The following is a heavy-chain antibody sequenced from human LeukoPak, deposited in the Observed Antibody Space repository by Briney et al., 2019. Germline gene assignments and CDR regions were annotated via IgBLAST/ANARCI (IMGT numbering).Heavy chain of an antibody. CDR1: GGSFSGYY. V-gene: IGHV4-34*01. D-gene: IGHD3-10*01. Sequence: SETLSLTCAVYGGSFSGYYWSWIRQPPGKGLEWIGEINHSGSTNYNPSLKSRVTISVDTSKNQFSLKLSSVTAADTAVYYCARGRRAVLLWFGELNTLFDYWGQGTLVTVSS. CDR3: ARGRRAVLLWFGELNTLFDY. CDR2: INHSGST. J-gene: IGHJ4*02.